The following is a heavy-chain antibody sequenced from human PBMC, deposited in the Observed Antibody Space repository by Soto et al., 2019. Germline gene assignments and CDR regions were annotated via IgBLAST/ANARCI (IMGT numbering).Heavy chain of an antibody. CDR1: GYTFTGYY. Sequence: ASVKVSCKASGYTFTGYYMHWVRQAPGQGLERMGWINPNSGGTNYAQKFQGRVTMTRDTSISTAYMELSRLRSDDTAVYYCARVRRGATLSNFDYWGQGTLVTVSS. J-gene: IGHJ4*02. CDR2: INPNSGGT. V-gene: IGHV1-2*02. CDR3: ARVRRGATLSNFDY. D-gene: IGHD1-26*01.